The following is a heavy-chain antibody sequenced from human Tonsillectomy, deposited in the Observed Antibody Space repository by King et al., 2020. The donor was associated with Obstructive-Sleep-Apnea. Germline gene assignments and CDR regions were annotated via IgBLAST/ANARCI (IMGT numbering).Heavy chain of an antibody. V-gene: IGHV4-4*07. CDR3: ARVGETIYYYYGMDV. J-gene: IGHJ6*02. CDR2: IYTSGST. D-gene: IGHD1-7*01. Sequence: QLQESGPGLVEPSETLSLTCTVSGASVNSFYWSWIRQPAGEGLEWIGRIYTSGSTDYNPSLKSRVTMSVDTSKNQFSLKLTSVTAADTAVYYCARVGETIYYYYGMDVWGHGTTVTVSS. CDR1: GASVNSFY.